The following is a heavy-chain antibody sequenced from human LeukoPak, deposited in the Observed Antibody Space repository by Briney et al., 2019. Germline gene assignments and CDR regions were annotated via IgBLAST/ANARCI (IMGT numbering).Heavy chain of an antibody. CDR1: GFTFSSYS. V-gene: IGHV3-21*01. CDR3: ARGGYYYGPGSLDFDY. CDR2: ISSSSSYI. Sequence: GGSLRLSCAASGFTFSSYSMNWVRQAPGKGLEWVSSISSSSSYIYYADSVKGRFTISRDNAKNSLYLQMNSLRAEDTAVYYCARGGYYYGPGSLDFDYWGQGTLVTVSS. D-gene: IGHD3-10*01. J-gene: IGHJ4*02.